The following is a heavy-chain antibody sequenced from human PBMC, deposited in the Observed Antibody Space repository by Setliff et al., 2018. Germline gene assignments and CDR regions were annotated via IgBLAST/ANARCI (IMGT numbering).Heavy chain of an antibody. J-gene: IGHJ4*02. CDR2: MNPNSGNT. CDR1: GYTFTSND. V-gene: IGHV1-8*02. D-gene: IGHD2-8*01. Sequence: ASVKVSCKASGYTFTSNDINWVRQATGQGLEWMGWMNPNSGNTGYAQKFQGRVTMTRNTSISTVYMELNSLRSEDTAVYYCARGRYCTTLSCPYYFDYWGQGTLVTVSS. CDR3: ARGRYCTTLSCPYYFDY.